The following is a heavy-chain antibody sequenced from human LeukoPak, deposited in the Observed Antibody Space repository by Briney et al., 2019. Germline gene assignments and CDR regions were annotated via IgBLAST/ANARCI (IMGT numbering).Heavy chain of an antibody. J-gene: IGHJ6*03. CDR1: GYTFTGYY. CDR2: INPNSGGT. CDR3: ARNGLPAAIRGYDFWSGYYPRKYYYHMDV. V-gene: IGHV1-2*06. Sequence: GDSVKVSCKASGYTFTGYYMHWVRQAPGQGLEWMGRINPNSGGTNYAQKFQGRVTMTRDTSISTAYMELSRLRSDDTAVYYCARNGLPAAIRGYDFWSGYYPRKYYYHMDVWGKGTTVTVSS. D-gene: IGHD3-3*01.